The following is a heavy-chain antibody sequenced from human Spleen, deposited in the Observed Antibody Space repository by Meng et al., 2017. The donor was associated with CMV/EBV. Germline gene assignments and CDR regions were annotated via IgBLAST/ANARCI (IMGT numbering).Heavy chain of an antibody. Sequence: LRLSCAISGDSVSSNSAAWNWIRQSPSRGLEWLGRTYYRSKWYNDYAVSVKSRITINPDTSKNQFSLQLNSVTPEDTAVYYCARGDIVVVPAATYYYYYGMDVWGQGTTVTVPS. D-gene: IGHD2-2*01. V-gene: IGHV6-1*01. CDR3: ARGDIVVVPAATYYYYYGMDV. CDR2: TYYRSKWYN. J-gene: IGHJ6*02. CDR1: GDSVSSNSAA.